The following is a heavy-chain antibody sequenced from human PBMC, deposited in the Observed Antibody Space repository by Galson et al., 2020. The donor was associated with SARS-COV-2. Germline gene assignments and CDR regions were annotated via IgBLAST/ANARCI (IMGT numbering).Heavy chain of an antibody. V-gene: IGHV3-21*06. CDR1: GFDFSKSG. CDR3: GRGGTPMVSAPIDH. J-gene: IGHJ5*02. CDR2: TSSSGKGI. D-gene: IGHD5-18*01. Sequence: GGSLRLSCSASGFDFSKSGMNWVRQAPGKGLQWVASTSSSGKGINYADSVKGRFTISRDNAKNSLYLQMNSLRAEDTAIYYCGRGGTPMVSAPIDHWGQGTLVTVSS.